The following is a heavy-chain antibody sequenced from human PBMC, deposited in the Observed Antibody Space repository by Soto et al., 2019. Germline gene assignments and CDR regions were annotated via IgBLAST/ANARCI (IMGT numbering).Heavy chain of an antibody. CDR3: ARGESFHYYDRSGYIG. D-gene: IGHD3-22*01. Sequence: SVQASCNASGYPFTSYYMHWLRQAPGQGLEWMGIINPSGGSTSYAQKFQGRVTMTRDTSTSTVYMELSSLRSEDTAVYYCARGESFHYYDRSGYIGWGR. CDR2: INPSGGST. CDR1: GYPFTSYY. V-gene: IGHV1-46*01. J-gene: IGHJ2*01.